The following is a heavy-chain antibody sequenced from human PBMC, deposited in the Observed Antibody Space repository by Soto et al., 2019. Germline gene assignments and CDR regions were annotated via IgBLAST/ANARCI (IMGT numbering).Heavy chain of an antibody. CDR1: GGSFSSDSFI. Sequence: PSETLSLTCSVSGGSFSSDSFIWSWIRQPAGKGLEWIGRFSLSGTTNYNPSLRSRVTMSADVSKNQFSLRLTSVTAADTALYYCARGMTPPGAPAWYYFDSWGQGTLVTVSS. CDR3: ARGMTPPGAPAWYYFDS. D-gene: IGHD2-8*02. CDR2: FSLSGTT. V-gene: IGHV4-61*02. J-gene: IGHJ4*02.